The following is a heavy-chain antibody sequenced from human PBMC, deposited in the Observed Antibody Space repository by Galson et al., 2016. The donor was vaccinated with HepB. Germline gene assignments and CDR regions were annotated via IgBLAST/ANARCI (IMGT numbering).Heavy chain of an antibody. V-gene: IGHV4/OR15-8*01. J-gene: IGHJ4*02. CDR2: IHYNGRP. Sequence: SETLSLTCSVSGGSITSSDWWSWVRQPPGKGLEWIAEIHYNGRPNHSPSLKSRVTISVDKSRNQFSLKLSSVTAADTAVYYRARGELALGFDYWGQGALVTVSS. D-gene: IGHD3-10*01. CDR1: GGSITSSDW. CDR3: ARGELALGFDY.